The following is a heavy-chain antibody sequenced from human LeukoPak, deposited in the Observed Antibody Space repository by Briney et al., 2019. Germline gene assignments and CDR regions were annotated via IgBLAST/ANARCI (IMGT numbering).Heavy chain of an antibody. CDR3: ADFGVVTHWFDP. Sequence: GASVKLSCKVSGFAFIEMSIHWVRQTLRKGLEWMGGFDPESGERVYAQSFRGRVTLSEDTSTDTAYMELSSLTSEDTAVYYCADFGVVTHWFDPWGQGTLVTVSS. CDR2: FDPESGER. D-gene: IGHD3-3*01. J-gene: IGHJ5*02. V-gene: IGHV1-24*01. CDR1: GFAFIEMS.